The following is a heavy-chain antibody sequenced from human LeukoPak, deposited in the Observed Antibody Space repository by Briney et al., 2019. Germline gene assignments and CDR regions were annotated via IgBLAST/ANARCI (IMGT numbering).Heavy chain of an antibody. J-gene: IGHJ4*02. CDR3: SRGYGNSHY. V-gene: IGHV3-66*01. Sequence: GGSLRLSCAASGFTVSSNYMSWVRQAPGKRLEWVSVIYTGGGTDYADSVKGRFTISRDSSKDTLYLQMNNLKGEDTAVYYCSRGYGNSHYWGQGILVTVSS. CDR2: IYTGGGT. D-gene: IGHD2/OR15-2a*01. CDR1: GFTVSSNY.